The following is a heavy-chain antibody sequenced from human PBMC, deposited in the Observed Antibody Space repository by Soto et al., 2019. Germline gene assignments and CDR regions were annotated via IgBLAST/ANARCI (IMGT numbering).Heavy chain of an antibody. CDR2: INPNSGGT. J-gene: IGHJ4*02. CDR3: ARLEMATLALDY. V-gene: IGHV1-2*02. Sequence: ASVKVSCKASGYTFTGYYMHWVRQAPGQGLEWMGWINPNSGGTNYAQKFQGRVTMTRDMSISTAYMELSRLRSDDTAVYYCARLEMATLALDYWGQGTLVTVSS. CDR1: GYTFTGYY. D-gene: IGHD5-12*01.